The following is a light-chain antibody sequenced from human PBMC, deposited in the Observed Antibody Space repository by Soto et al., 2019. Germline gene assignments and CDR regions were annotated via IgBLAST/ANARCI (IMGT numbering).Light chain of an antibody. J-gene: IGKJ4*01. Sequence: EIVLTQSPATQSLSPGETATLSCRASQNVSSRFFAWYQRKPGQAPRLLLYGTSTRAPGFPERFRGSGSGTDLPLTMNSLGREDFGVYYCQQYGTSSFTFGGGTKVEIK. CDR2: GTS. CDR3: QQYGTSSFT. V-gene: IGKV3-20*01. CDR1: QNVSSRF.